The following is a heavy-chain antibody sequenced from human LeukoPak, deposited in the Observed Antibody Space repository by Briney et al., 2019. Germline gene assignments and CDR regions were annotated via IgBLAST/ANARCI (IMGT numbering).Heavy chain of an antibody. V-gene: IGHV1-2*02. J-gene: IGHJ5*02. Sequence: GASVKVSCKASGYTFTGYYMHWVRQAPGQGLEWMGWINPNSGGTNYAQKFQGRVTMTRDTSISTAYMELSRLRSDDTAVYYCAREIKRHAARGGDIVVVPAAPLNWFDPWGQGTLVTVSS. CDR2: INPNSGGT. CDR1: GYTFTGYY. CDR3: AREIKRHAARGGDIVVVPAAPLNWFDP. D-gene: IGHD2-2*01.